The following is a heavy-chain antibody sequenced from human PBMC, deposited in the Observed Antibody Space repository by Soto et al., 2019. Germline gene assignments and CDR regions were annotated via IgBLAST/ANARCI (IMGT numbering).Heavy chain of an antibody. CDR1: GYTFIDFG. Sequence: QVQLVQFGAEVREPGASVKVSCKTSGYTFIDFGLSWVRQAPGQQFEWMGWIRPYNGETDYAQKFQDRFVMTTDTSTATAYMELRNLRSDDTAFYYCARDHAAVGLVPWGQGTLVSVSS. D-gene: IGHD6-13*01. CDR3: ARDHAAVGLVP. CDR2: IRPYNGET. J-gene: IGHJ5*02. V-gene: IGHV1-18*01.